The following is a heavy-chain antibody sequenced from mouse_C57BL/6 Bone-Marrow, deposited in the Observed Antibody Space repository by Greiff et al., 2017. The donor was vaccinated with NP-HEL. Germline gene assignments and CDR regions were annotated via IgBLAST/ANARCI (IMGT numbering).Heavy chain of an antibody. Sequence: VQLQQSGTVLVRPGASVKMSCKTSGYTFTSYWMHWVKQRPGQGLEWIGSIYPGNSDTSYNQKFKGKAKLTAVTSASTAYMELSSLTSKDSSVYYCTRPLYYYGGSYRFAYWGQGTLVTVSA. D-gene: IGHD1-1*01. CDR2: IYPGNSDT. V-gene: IGHV1-5*01. J-gene: IGHJ3*01. CDR3: TRPLYYYGGSYRFAY. CDR1: GYTFTSYW.